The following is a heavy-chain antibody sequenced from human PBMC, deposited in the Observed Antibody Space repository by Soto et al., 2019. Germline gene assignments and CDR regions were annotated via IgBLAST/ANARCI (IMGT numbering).Heavy chain of an antibody. Sequence: GGSLRLSCAASGFTFSSYGMHWVRQAPGKGLEWVAVIWYDGSNKYYADSVKGRFTISRDNSKNTLYLQMNSLRAEDTAVYYCARDRASHGIAAAGYYYGMDVWGQGTTVTVSS. CDR3: ARDRASHGIAAAGYYYGMDV. CDR2: IWYDGSNK. CDR1: GFTFSSYG. V-gene: IGHV3-33*01. D-gene: IGHD6-13*01. J-gene: IGHJ6*02.